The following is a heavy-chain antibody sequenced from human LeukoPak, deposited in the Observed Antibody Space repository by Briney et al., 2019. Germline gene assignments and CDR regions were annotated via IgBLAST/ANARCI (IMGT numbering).Heavy chain of an antibody. CDR3: ARADTAMVLRWDYYYYYMDA. CDR2: ISSSSSYI. D-gene: IGHD5-18*01. Sequence: GSLRLSCAASGFTFSSYSMNWVRQAPGKGLEWVSSISSSSSYIYYADSVKGRFTISRDNAKNSLYLQMNSLRAEDTAVYYCARADTAMVLRWDYYYYYMDAWGKGTTVTISS. CDR1: GFTFSSYS. V-gene: IGHV3-21*01. J-gene: IGHJ6*03.